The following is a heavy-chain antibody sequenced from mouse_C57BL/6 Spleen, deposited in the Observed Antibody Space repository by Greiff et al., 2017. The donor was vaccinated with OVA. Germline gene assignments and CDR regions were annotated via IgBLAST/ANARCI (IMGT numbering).Heavy chain of an antibody. V-gene: IGHV14-1*01. D-gene: IGHD1-1*01. CDR1: GFNIKDYY. CDR3: TPITTVAIDY. Sequence: VQLQQSGAELVRPGASVKLSCSASGFNIKDYYMHWVKQRPEQGLEWIGRIDPEDGDTEYAPKFQGKATMTADTSSNTAYLQLSSLTSEDTAVYYCTPITTVAIDYWGQGTTLTVSS. CDR2: IDPEDGDT. J-gene: IGHJ2*01.